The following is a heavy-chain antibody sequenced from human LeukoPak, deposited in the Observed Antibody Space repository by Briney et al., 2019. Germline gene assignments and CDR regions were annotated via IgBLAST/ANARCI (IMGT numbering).Heavy chain of an antibody. CDR1: GYTFTGYY. Sequence: ASVKVSCKASGYTFTGYYIHWVRHAPGQGLEWMGWINPNSGGTNYIQKFQGRVTMTRDTSISTAYMELSRLRSDDTAVYYCARSTTPNENEYFEHWGQGTLVTVSS. CDR3: ARSTTPNENEYFEH. J-gene: IGHJ1*01. CDR2: INPNSGGT. V-gene: IGHV1-2*02. D-gene: IGHD2/OR15-2a*01.